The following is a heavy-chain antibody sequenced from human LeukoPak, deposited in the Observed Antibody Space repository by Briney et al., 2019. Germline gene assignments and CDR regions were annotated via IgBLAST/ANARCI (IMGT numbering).Heavy chain of an antibody. D-gene: IGHD4-17*01. J-gene: IGHJ6*03. CDR2: ISGSGGST. CDR1: GFTFSSYA. Sequence: GGSLRLSCAASGFTFSSYAMSWVRQAPGKGLEWVSAISGSGGSTYYADSVKGRFTISRDNSKNTLYLQMNSLRAEDTAVYYCTSPTTVTTEYYYYMDVWGKGTTVTISS. V-gene: IGHV3-23*01. CDR3: TSPTTVTTEYYYYMDV.